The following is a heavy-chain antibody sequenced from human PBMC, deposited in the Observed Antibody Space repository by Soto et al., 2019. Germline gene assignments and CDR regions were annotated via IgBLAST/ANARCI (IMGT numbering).Heavy chain of an antibody. CDR1: GFTFSNAW. CDR2: IKSGGST. Sequence: QPGGSLRLSCAASGFTFSNAWMNWVRQAPGKGLEWVGRIKSGGSTYYADSVKGRFTISRDNSKNTLYLQMNSLRAEDTAVYYCASGPYDFWSGYFRSGGDGHAFDIWAKGQWSPSPQ. CDR3: ASGPYDFWSGYFRSGGDGHAFDI. V-gene: IGHV3-66*01. D-gene: IGHD3-3*01. J-gene: IGHJ3*02.